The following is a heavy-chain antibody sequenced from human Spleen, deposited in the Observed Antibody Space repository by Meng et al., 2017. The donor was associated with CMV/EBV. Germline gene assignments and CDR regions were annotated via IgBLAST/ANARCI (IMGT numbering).Heavy chain of an antibody. CDR1: GFIFSDFY. V-gene: IGHV3-7*01. D-gene: IGHD4-23*01. J-gene: IGHJ3*02. CDR2: IKHDGSEV. Sequence: GESLKISCAASGFIFSDFYMTWVRQAPGKGLEWVATIKHDGSEVHYVDSVKGRFTISRDNSKNTLYLQMNSLRAEDTAVYYCARDGGNRAFDIWGQGTMVTVSS. CDR3: ARDGGNRAFDI.